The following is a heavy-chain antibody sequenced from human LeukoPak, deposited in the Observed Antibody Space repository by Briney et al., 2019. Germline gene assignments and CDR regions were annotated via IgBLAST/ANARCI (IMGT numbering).Heavy chain of an antibody. CDR3: ARGRLYYYYMDV. V-gene: IGHV4-61*02. J-gene: IGHJ6*03. CDR1: GGSISSGSYY. Sequence: SETLSLTCTVFGGSISSGSYYWSWIRPPAGKGLEWIGRIYTSGSTNYNPSLKSRVTISVDTSKNQSSLKLSSVTAADTAVYYCARGRLYYYYMDVWGKGTTVTVSS. CDR2: IYTSGST. D-gene: IGHD6-25*01.